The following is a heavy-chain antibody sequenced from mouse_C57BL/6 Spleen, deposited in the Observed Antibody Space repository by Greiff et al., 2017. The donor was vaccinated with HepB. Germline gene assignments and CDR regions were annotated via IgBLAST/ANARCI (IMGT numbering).Heavy chain of an antibody. CDR2: IDPSDSET. CDR1: GYTFTSYW. CDR3: ARGLSYGNYGAWFAY. Sequence: QVQLKQPGAELVRPGSSVKLSCKASGYTFTSYWMHWVKQRPIQGLEWIGNIDPSDSETHYNQKFKDKATLTVDKSSSTAYMQLSSLTSEDSAVYYCARGLSYGNYGAWFAYWGQGTLVTVSA. J-gene: IGHJ3*01. D-gene: IGHD2-1*01. V-gene: IGHV1-52*01.